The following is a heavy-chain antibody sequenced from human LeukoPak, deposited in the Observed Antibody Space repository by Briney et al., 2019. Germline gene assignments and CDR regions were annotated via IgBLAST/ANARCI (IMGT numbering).Heavy chain of an antibody. Sequence: ASVKVSCKASGYTFTSYYMHWVRQAPGQGLEWMRIINPSGGSTSYAQKFQGRVTMTRDTSTSTVYMELSSLRSEDTAVYYCARRPEGWYFDLWGRGTLVTVSS. CDR2: INPSGGST. J-gene: IGHJ2*01. CDR3: ARRPEGWYFDL. CDR1: GYTFTSYY. V-gene: IGHV1-46*01.